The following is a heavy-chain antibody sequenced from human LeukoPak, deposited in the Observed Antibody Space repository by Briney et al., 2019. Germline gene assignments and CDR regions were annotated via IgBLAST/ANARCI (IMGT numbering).Heavy chain of an antibody. J-gene: IGHJ4*02. V-gene: IGHV3-23*01. D-gene: IGHD1-1*01. CDR3: AKDRRNSAHNPNFDY. Sequence: PGGSLRLSCAASGFTFSSYAMSWVRQAPGKGLEWVSAISGSGGSTYYADSVEGRFTISRDNSKNTLYLQMNSLRAEDTAVYYCAKDRRNSAHNPNFDYWGQGTLVTVSS. CDR1: GFTFSSYA. CDR2: ISGSGGST.